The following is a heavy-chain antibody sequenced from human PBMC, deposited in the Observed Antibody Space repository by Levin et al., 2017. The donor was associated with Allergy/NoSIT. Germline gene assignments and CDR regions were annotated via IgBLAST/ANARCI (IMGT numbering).Heavy chain of an antibody. CDR3: ARALRGGSYSSSGPSRGGLDP. V-gene: IGHV4-34*01. J-gene: IGHJ5*02. CDR2: INHSGST. Sequence: GSLRLSCAVYGGSFSGYYWSWIRQPPGKGLEWIGEINHSGSTNYNPSLKSRVTISVDTSKNQFSLKLSSVTAADTAVYYCARALRGGSYSSSGPSRGGLDPWGQGTLVTVSS. CDR1: GGSFSGYY. D-gene: IGHD6-13*01.